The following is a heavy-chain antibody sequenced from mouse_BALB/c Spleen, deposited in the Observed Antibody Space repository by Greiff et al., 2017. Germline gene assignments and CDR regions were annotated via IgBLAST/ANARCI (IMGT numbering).Heavy chain of an antibody. CDR3: ARPGYEWYFDV. CDR2: INPDSSTI. Sequence: EVKLLESGGGLVQPGGSLKLSCAASGFDFSRYWMSWVRQAPGKGLEWIGEINPDSSTINYTPSLKDKFIISRDNAKNTLYLQMSKVRSEDTALYYCARPGYEWYFDVWGAGTTVTVSS. CDR1: GFDFSRYW. D-gene: IGHD2-3*01. J-gene: IGHJ1*01. V-gene: IGHV4-1*02.